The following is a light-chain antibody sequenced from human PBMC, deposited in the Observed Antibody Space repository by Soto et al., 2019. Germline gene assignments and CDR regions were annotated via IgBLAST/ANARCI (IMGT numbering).Light chain of an antibody. Sequence: EIVLTQSPGTLSLSPGERATLSCRASQSVSSNYLVWYQQKPGQAPRLLIYGTSSRATGIPDRFSGSGSGTDFTLTISRLEPEDFAVYYCHQYGGSPFTFGPGTKVDIK. J-gene: IGKJ3*01. V-gene: IGKV3-20*01. CDR1: QSVSSNY. CDR3: HQYGGSPFT. CDR2: GTS.